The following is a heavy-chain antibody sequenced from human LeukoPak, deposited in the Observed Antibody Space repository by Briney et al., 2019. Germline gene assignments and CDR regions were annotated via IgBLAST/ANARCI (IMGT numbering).Heavy chain of an antibody. D-gene: IGHD3-22*01. CDR1: RFNFSSYA. CDR2: ISGSGGSP. J-gene: IGHJ4*02. Sequence: PGGSLRLSCAASRFNFSSYAMRSVRQAPGKGLEWVSAISGSGGSPYYADSVKDRFTITRDNYKNTLYLQMNSLSAEDTAVYYCAKASSSITMIVVVITPYFDYWGQGTLVTVSS. CDR3: AKASSSITMIVVVITPYFDY. V-gene: IGHV3-23*01.